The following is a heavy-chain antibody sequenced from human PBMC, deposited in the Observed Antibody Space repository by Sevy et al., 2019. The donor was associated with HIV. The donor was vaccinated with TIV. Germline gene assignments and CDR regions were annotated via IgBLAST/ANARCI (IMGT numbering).Heavy chain of an antibody. Sequence: GGSLRLSCSASGFRFRGYTMHWVRQAPGKRLEYVAAVSANGGRTNYAYSVKGRFTISRDNSKDTLHLQMSSLRPEDTAVYFCVKGRVVATIRADAFDLWGQGTMVTVSS. V-gene: IGHV3-64D*06. CDR3: VKGRVVATIRADAFDL. J-gene: IGHJ3*01. CDR1: GFRFRGYT. D-gene: IGHD5-12*01. CDR2: VSANGGRT.